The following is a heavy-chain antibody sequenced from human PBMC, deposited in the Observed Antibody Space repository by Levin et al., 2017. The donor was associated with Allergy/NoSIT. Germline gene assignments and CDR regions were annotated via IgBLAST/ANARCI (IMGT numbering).Heavy chain of an antibody. D-gene: IGHD2-15*01. CDR2: IDPSDSYT. CDR1: GYSFTSYW. V-gene: IGHV5-10-1*01. CDR3: ARQVRGYCSGGSCLLPDY. Sequence: GGSLRLSCKGSGYSFTSYWISWVRQMPGKGLEWMGRIDPSDSYTNYSPSFQGHVTISADKSISTAYLQWSSLKASDTAMYYCARQVRGYCSGGSCLLPDYWGQGTLVTVSS. J-gene: IGHJ4*02.